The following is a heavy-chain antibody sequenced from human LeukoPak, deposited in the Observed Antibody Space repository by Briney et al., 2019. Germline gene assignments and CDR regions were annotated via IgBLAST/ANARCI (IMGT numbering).Heavy chain of an antibody. CDR1: GGSFSGYY. Sequence: SETLSLTFAVYGGSFSGYYWSWIRQPPGKGLEWIGEINHSGSTNCNPSLKSRVTISVDTSKNQFSLKLSSVTAADTAVYYCARTRALPYCSSTSCRSANYYYYGMDVWGQGTTVTVSS. CDR3: ARTRALPYCSSTSCRSANYYYYGMDV. V-gene: IGHV4-34*01. J-gene: IGHJ6*02. CDR2: INHSGST. D-gene: IGHD2-2*01.